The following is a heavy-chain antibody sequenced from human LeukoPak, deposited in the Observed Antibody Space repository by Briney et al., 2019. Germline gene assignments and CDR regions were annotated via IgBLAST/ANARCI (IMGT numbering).Heavy chain of an antibody. CDR3: AKGEGSMLFDY. V-gene: IGHV3-30*18. CDR1: GFTFSSYG. D-gene: IGHD2-8*01. CDR2: ISYDGSNK. J-gene: IGHJ4*02. Sequence: GRSLRLSCAASGFTFSSYGMHWVRQAPGKGLEWVAVISYDGSNKYYADSVKGRFTISRDNSKNTLYLQMNNLRAEDTAVYYCAKGEGSMLFDYWGQGTLVTVSS.